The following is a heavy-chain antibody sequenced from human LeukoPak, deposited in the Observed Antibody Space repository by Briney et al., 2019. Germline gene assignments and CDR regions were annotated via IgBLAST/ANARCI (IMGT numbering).Heavy chain of an antibody. CDR2: ISSSSSTI. CDR3: ARSSGHAFPDY. D-gene: IGHD3-22*01. J-gene: IGHJ4*02. Sequence: PGGSLRLSCAASGFIFHTYNMKWVRQAPGKGLEWVPYISSSSSTIYYADSVKGRFTISRDNAKNSLYLQMDSLTDEDTAVYYCARSSGHAFPDYWGQGTLVTVSS. CDR1: GFIFHTYN. V-gene: IGHV3-48*02.